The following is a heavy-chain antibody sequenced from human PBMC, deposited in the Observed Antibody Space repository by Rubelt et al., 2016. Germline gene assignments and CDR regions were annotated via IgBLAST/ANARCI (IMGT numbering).Heavy chain of an antibody. V-gene: IGHV4-4*02. Sequence: QVQLQESGPGLVKPSGTLSLTCAVSGGSISSGNWWSWVRQPPGKGLEWIGEIYRSGRTNYNPSLKSRVTISVDKSKNQFSLILSSVTAADTAVYDCARGRVPATSPFDSWGQGILVTVSS. J-gene: IGHJ4*02. CDR2: IYRSGRT. D-gene: IGHD2-2*01. CDR1: GGSISSGNW. CDR3: ARGRVPATSPFDS.